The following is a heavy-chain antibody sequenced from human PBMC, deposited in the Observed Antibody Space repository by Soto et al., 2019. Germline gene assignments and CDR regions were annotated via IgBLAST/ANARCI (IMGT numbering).Heavy chain of an antibody. D-gene: IGHD5-12*01. Sequence: PGGSLRLSCSASGFTFSSYAMSWVRQAPGKGLEWVSAISGSGGSTYYADSVKGRFTISRDNSKNTLYLQMNSPRAEDTAVYYCAKVPVVATTYYYLDYWGQGTLVTVSS. CDR1: GFTFSSYA. V-gene: IGHV3-23*01. CDR3: AKVPVVATTYYYLDY. CDR2: ISGSGGST. J-gene: IGHJ4*02.